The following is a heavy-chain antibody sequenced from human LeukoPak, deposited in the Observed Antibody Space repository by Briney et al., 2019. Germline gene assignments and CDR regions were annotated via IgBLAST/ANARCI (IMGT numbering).Heavy chain of an antibody. CDR2: IYFIVST. J-gene: IGHJ4*02. Sequence: SETLSLTCTVSGASISSSSYYGAWIRQPPGKGLEWIGGIYFIVSTYYNTSLKSRVTISVDTSKNQFSLNLSSVTAADTAVYYCARGIIGTFDFWGQGILVSVSS. CDR3: ARGIIGTFDF. D-gene: IGHD1-7*01. V-gene: IGHV4-39*02. CDR1: GASISSSSYY.